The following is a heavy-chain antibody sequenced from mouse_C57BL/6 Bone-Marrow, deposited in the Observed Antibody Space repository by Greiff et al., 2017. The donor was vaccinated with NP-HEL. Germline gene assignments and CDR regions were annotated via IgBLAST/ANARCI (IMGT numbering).Heavy chain of an antibody. CDR1: GYTFTSYW. J-gene: IGHJ3*01. CDR3: AISPYYYGSRDWFAY. V-gene: IGHV1-74*01. Sequence: VQLQQPGAELVKPGASVKVSCKASGYTFTSYWMHWVKQRPGQGLEWIGRIHPSDSDTNYNQQFKGKATLTVDKSSSTAYMQLSSLTSEDSAVYYCAISPYYYGSRDWFAYWGQGTLVTVSA. D-gene: IGHD1-1*01. CDR2: IHPSDSDT.